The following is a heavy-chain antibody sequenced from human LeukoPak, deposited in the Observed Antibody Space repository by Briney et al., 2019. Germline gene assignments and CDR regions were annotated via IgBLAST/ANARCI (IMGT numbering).Heavy chain of an antibody. D-gene: IGHD3-22*01. J-gene: IGHJ4*02. CDR1: GGSISSYY. CDR2: IYYSGST. Sequence: KPSETLSLTCTVSGGSISSYYWSWIRQPSGKGLEWIGYIYYSGSTNYNPSLKSRVTISVDTSKNQFSLKLSSVTAADTAVYYCARGADSSGYYSIFYFDYWGQGTLVTVSS. CDR3: ARGADSSGYYSIFYFDY. V-gene: IGHV4-59*01.